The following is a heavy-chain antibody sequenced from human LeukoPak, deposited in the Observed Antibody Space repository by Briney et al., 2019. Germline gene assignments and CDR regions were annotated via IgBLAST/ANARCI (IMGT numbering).Heavy chain of an antibody. J-gene: IGHJ6*02. V-gene: IGHV1-2*02. CDR1: GYTFTGYY. CDR2: INPNSGGT. D-gene: IGHD2-2*01. CDR3: ARDRYCSSTSCYANNYYYYYGMDV. Sequence: GASVKVSCKASGYTFTGYYMHWVRQAPGQGLERMGWINPNSGGTNYAQKFQGRVTMTRDTSISTAYMELSRLRSDDTAVYYCARDRYCSSTSCYANNYYYYYGMDVWGQGTTVTVSS.